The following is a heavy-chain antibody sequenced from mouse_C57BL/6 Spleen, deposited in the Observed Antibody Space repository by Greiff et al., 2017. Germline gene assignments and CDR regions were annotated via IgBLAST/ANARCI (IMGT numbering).Heavy chain of an antibody. Sequence: QVQLKQPGAELVRPGSSVKLSCKASGYTFTSYWMHWVKQRPIQGLEWIGNIDPSDSETHYNQKFKDKATLTVDKSSSTAYLQLRSLTSEDSAVYYCARDPPDYGNGGFDYWGQGTTLTVSS. J-gene: IGHJ2*01. CDR3: ARDPPDYGNGGFDY. CDR1: GYTFTSYW. CDR2: IDPSDSET. V-gene: IGHV1-52*01. D-gene: IGHD2-1*01.